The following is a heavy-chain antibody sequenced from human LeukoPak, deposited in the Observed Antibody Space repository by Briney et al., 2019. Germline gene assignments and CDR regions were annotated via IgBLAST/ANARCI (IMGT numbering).Heavy chain of an antibody. J-gene: IGHJ4*02. D-gene: IGHD6-13*01. CDR1: GFTFSSYA. Sequence: GGSLRLSCAASGFTFSSYAMSWVRQAPGKGLEWVSAISGSGGSTYYADSVKGRFTISRDDSKNTLYLQMNSLRAEDTAVYYCAKLPEVAAAGPLEYWGQGTLVTVSS. CDR3: AKLPEVAAAGPLEY. V-gene: IGHV3-23*01. CDR2: ISGSGGST.